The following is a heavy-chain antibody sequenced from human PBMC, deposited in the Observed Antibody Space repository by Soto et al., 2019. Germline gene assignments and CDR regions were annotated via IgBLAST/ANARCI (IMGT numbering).Heavy chain of an antibody. Sequence: QVQLVESGGGVVQPGRSLRLSCAASGFTFSSYGMHWVRQAPGKGLEWVAVIWYDGSNKYYADSVKCRFTISRDNSKNPLYLQMNSLRAEDTAVYYCAREGGYSYGHYYYYYGMDVWGQGTTVTVSS. V-gene: IGHV3-33*01. CDR3: AREGGYSYGHYYYYYGMDV. CDR1: GFTFSSYG. J-gene: IGHJ6*02. CDR2: IWYDGSNK. D-gene: IGHD5-18*01.